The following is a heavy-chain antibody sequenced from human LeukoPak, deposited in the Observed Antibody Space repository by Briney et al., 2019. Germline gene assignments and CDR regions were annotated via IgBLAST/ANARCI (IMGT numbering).Heavy chain of an antibody. J-gene: IGHJ4*02. V-gene: IGHV3-23*01. Sequence: GGSLRLSCAASGFTFSSYAMSWVRQAPGKGLQWVSSISGSGDSTYYADSVKGRFTISRDNSNNTLYLQMNSLRAEDTAIYYCAILIAVAGPATFYWGQGTLVTVSS. CDR2: ISGSGDST. CDR3: AILIAVAGPATFY. D-gene: IGHD6-19*01. CDR1: GFTFSSYA.